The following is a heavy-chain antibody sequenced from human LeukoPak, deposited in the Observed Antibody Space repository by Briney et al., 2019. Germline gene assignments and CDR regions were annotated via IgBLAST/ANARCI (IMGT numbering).Heavy chain of an antibody. Sequence: GGSLRLSCVASGFTFGKYWMSWVRQTPGKGLEWVANIKQDGSEKYYVDSVKGRFTISRDNAKNSLHLQMNSLRAEDTAVYYCARENDSGWSGPFDYWGQGALVTVSS. D-gene: IGHD6-19*01. CDR1: GFTFGKYW. CDR2: IKQDGSEK. V-gene: IGHV3-7*03. J-gene: IGHJ4*02. CDR3: ARENDSGWSGPFDY.